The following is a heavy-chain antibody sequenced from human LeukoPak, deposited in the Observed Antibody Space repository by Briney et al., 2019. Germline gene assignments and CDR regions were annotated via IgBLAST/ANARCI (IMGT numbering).Heavy chain of an antibody. D-gene: IGHD1-26*01. CDR1: GFTFSSYA. J-gene: IGHJ3*02. V-gene: IGHV3-30*14. CDR2: ISYDGSNK. Sequence: GGSLRLSCAASGFTFSSYAMHWVRQAPGKGLEWVAVISYDGSNKYYADSVKGRFTVSRDNSKNTVYLQMDTLRVEDTAMYYCASYRRAFDTWGLGTMVTVSS. CDR3: ASYRRAFDT.